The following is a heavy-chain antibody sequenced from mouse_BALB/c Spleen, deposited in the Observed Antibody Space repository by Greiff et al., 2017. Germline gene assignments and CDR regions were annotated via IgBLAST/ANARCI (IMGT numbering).Heavy chain of an antibody. Sequence: QVQLQQSGAELAKPGASVKMSCKASGYTFTSYWMHWVKQRPGQGLEWIGYINPSTGYTEYNQKFKDKATLTADKSSSTAYMQLSSLTSEDSAVYYCARGFTTVVATRAMDYWGQGTSVTVSS. CDR2: INPSTGYT. V-gene: IGHV1-7*01. CDR1: GYTFTSYW. CDR3: ARGFTTVVATRAMDY. D-gene: IGHD1-1*01. J-gene: IGHJ4*01.